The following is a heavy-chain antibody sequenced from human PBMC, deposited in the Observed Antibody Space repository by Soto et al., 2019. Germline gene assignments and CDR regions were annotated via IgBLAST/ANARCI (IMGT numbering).Heavy chain of an antibody. CDR3: ARQGGEKDYFDY. J-gene: IGHJ4*02. V-gene: IGHV5-10-1*01. CDR1: GYSFTSYW. D-gene: IGHD2-21*01. Sequence: GESLKISCKGSGYSFTSYWISRVRQMPGKGLEWMGRIDPSDSYTNYSPSFQGHVTISADKSISTAYLQWSSLKASDTAMYYCARQGGEKDYFDYWGQGTLVTVSS. CDR2: IDPSDSYT.